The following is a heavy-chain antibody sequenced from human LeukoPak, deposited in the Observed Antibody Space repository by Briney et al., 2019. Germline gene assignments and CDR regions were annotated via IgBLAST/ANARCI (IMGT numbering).Heavy chain of an antibody. CDR1: GFTFSSYA. D-gene: IGHD3-22*01. V-gene: IGHV3-23*01. Sequence: GGSLRLSCAASGFTFSSYAMSWVRQAPGKGLEWVSAISGSGGSTYYADSVKGRFTISRDNSKNTLYLQMNSLRAEDTAVNYCAPMDYYDSTDYWGQGALVTVSS. J-gene: IGHJ4*02. CDR3: APMDYYDSTDY. CDR2: ISGSGGST.